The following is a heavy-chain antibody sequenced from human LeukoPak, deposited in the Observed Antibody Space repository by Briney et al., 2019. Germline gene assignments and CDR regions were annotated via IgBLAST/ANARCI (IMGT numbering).Heavy chain of an antibody. Sequence: PSETLSLTCTVSGGSISSYYWNWIRQPPGKGLEWIGYIYYSGSTNYNPSLKSRVTISVDTSKNQFSLKLSSVTAADTAVYYCARNFKYSYGPTPFDYWGQGTLVTVSS. J-gene: IGHJ4*02. CDR2: IYYSGST. CDR1: GGSISSYY. V-gene: IGHV4-59*08. D-gene: IGHD5-18*01. CDR3: ARNFKYSYGPTPFDY.